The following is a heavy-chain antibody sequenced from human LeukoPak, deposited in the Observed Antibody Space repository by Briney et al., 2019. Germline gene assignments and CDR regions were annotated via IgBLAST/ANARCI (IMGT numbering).Heavy chain of an antibody. CDR1: GFTFSSYA. CDR3: AREKSIAVAGTRPFWPHY. CDR2: ISSNGGST. V-gene: IGHV3-64*01. J-gene: IGHJ4*02. D-gene: IGHD6-19*01. Sequence: GGSLRLSCAASGFTFSSYAMHWVRQAPGKGLEYVSAISSNGGSTYYANSVKGRFTTSRDNSKNTLYLQMGSLRAEDMAVYYCAREKSIAVAGTRPFWPHYWGQGTLVTVSS.